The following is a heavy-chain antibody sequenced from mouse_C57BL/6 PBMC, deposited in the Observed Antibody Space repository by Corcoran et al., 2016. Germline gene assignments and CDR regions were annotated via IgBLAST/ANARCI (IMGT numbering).Heavy chain of an antibody. CDR3: ARLLLRSFFDY. J-gene: IGHJ2*01. CDR1: GYTFTTYG. Sequence: QIQLVQSGPELKKPGETVKISCKASGYTFTTYGMSWVKQAPGKGLKWMGWINTYSGVPTYADDFKGRFAFSLETSASTAYLQINNLKNEDTATYFCARLLLRSFFDYWGQGTTLTVSS. D-gene: IGHD1-1*01. CDR2: INTYSGVP. V-gene: IGHV9-3*01.